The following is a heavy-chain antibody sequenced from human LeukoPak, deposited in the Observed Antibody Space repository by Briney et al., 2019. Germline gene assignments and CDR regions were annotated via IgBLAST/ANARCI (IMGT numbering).Heavy chain of an antibody. CDR2: ISYSGST. CDR1: GGSISSDY. D-gene: IGHD2-21*01. CDR3: ARQLWYEDAFDI. J-gene: IGHJ3*02. V-gene: IGHV4-59*08. Sequence: SETLSLTCTVSGGSISSDYWSWIRQPPGKGLEWVGYISYSGSTNYNPSLKSRVTISVDTSKNQFSLRLTSVTAADTAVYYCARQLWYEDAFDIWGQGTMVTVSS.